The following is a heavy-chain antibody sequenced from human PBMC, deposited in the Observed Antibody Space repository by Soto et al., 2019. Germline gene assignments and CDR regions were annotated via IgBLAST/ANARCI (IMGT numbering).Heavy chain of an antibody. D-gene: IGHD1-1*01. V-gene: IGHV3-21*02. CDR2: ISSGSVHI. J-gene: IGHJ3*01. CDR3: ARYDAFKAFDL. CDR1: GFTFNSYS. Sequence: EVELVESGGGLVKPGGSLRLSCAASGFTFNSYSVNWVRQAPGKGLEWVASISSGSVHIDFADSVKGRFTISRDEVTNSVSLQMDSLRVEDTGIYYGARYDAFKAFDLWGQGTMVTVSS.